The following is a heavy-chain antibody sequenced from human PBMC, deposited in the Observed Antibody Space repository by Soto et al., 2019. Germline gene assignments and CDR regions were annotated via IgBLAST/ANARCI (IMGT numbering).Heavy chain of an antibody. CDR1: GGSISNYY. CDR2: IYYSGTT. V-gene: IGHV4-59*08. D-gene: IGHD1-26*01. J-gene: IGHJ5*02. CDR3: ARLLKGGDVTENWFDP. Sequence: PSETLSLTCTVSGGSISNYYWSWIRQSPGNGLEWIGFIYYSGTTNYNPSLKSRVTISVDTSKNQFSLKLTSVTAADTAVYYCARLLKGGDVTENWFDPWGQGTLVTVSS.